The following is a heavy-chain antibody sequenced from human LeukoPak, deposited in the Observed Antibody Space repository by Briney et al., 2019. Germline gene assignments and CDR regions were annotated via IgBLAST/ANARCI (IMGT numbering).Heavy chain of an antibody. V-gene: IGHV3-23*01. CDR1: GFTFSSYA. J-gene: IGHJ4*02. Sequence: PGGSLRLSCAASGFTFSSYAMSWVRQAPGKGLEWVSAISGSGGSTYYADSVKGRFTISRDNPKNTLYLQMNSLRAEDTAVYYCARDGSSGWSHDYWGQGALVTVSS. D-gene: IGHD6-19*01. CDR2: ISGSGGST. CDR3: ARDGSSGWSHDY.